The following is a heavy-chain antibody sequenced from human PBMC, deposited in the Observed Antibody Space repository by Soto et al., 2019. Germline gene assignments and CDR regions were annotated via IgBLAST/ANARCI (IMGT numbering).Heavy chain of an antibody. J-gene: IGHJ4*02. CDR1: GFTFSDYY. CDR3: ASVDYGDYVVYY. V-gene: IGHV3-11*01. CDR2: ISSSGSTI. D-gene: IGHD4-17*01. Sequence: QVQLVESGGGLVQPGGSLRLSCAASGFTFSDYYMSWIRQAPGKGLEWVSYISSSGSTIYYADSVKGRFTISRDNAKNSLYMQMNSLSAEDTAVYYCASVDYGDYVVYYWGQGTLVTVSS.